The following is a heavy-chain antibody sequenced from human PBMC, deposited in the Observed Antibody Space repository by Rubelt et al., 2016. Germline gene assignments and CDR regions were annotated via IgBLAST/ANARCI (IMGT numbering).Heavy chain of an antibody. J-gene: IGHJ4*02. V-gene: IGHV4-34*01. CDR3: ARHTSDDASAAPDH. CDR1: ARSCSGYY. CDR2: INHRGSS. Sequence: QVQLQQWGAGVLKPSETLSLTCSVNARSCSGYYWTWIRQPPGKGREGIGEINHRGSSNYNPSLKSRVTISVDTSRRQFSLKLDSVVAADTAVYYCARHTSDDASAAPDHWGQGTLVTVSS. D-gene: IGHD6-25*01.